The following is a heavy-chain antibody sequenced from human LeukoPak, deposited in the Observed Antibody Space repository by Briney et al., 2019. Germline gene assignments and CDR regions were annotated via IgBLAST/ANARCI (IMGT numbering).Heavy chain of an antibody. CDR1: GFTFGDYA. J-gene: IGHJ3*02. CDR2: IRSKAYGGTT. V-gene: IGHV3-49*04. D-gene: IGHD6-19*01. Sequence: QPGGSLRLSCTASGFTFGDYAMSWVRQAPGKGLEWVGFIRSKAYGGTTEYAASVKGRFTISSDDSKSIAYLQMNSLKTEDTAVYYCTREVEQWLVYSDAFDIWGQGTMVTVSS. CDR3: TREVEQWLVYSDAFDI.